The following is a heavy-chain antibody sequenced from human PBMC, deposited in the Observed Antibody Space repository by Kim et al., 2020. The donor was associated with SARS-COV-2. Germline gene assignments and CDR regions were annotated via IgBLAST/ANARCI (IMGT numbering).Heavy chain of an antibody. Sequence: GGSLRLSCAASGFTFSSYWMSWVRQAPGKGLEWVANIKQDGSEKYYVDSVKGRFTISRDNAKNSLYLQMNSLRAEDTAVYYCASGSIAAAGTHYYDSSGYDSWGQGTLVTVSS. J-gene: IGHJ5*01. CDR1: GFTFSSYW. V-gene: IGHV3-7*01. D-gene: IGHD3-22*01. CDR3: ASGSIAAAGTHYYDSSGYDS. CDR2: IKQDGSEK.